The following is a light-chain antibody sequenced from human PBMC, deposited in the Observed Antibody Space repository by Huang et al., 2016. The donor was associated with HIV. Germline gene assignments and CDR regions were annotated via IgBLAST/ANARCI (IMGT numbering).Light chain of an antibody. CDR1: QSVSDF. CDR2: DAS. J-gene: IGKJ4*01. Sequence: EIVLTQSPATLSLSPGQRVTLSCRASQSVSDFFAWYQQKPGQAPRLLIYDASKRATGMPARFSGSGAGTDFTLTISSLEREDIAVYYCQQRSKWPLTFGGGTKVESK. V-gene: IGKV3-11*01. CDR3: QQRSKWPLT.